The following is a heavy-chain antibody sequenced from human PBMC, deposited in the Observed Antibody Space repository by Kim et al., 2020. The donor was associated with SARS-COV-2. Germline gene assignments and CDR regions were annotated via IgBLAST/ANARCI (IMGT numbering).Heavy chain of an antibody. V-gene: IGHV4-59*08. CDR3: ARRRGRGAFDI. Sequence: TTYNPSLKSQVTISVDTSKNRFSLRLSSVTAADTAVYYCARRRGRGAFDIWGQGTMVTVSS. J-gene: IGHJ3*02. CDR2: T. D-gene: IGHD3-10*01.